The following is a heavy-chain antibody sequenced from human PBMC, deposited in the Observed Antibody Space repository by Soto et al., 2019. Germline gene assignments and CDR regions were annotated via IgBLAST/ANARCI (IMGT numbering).Heavy chain of an antibody. CDR1: GYSFTSYW. D-gene: IGHD3-22*01. CDR3: ARLSHYDDSSGYWPLDY. Sequence: GESLKISCKGSGYSFTSYWIGWVRQMPGKGLEWMGIIYPGDSDTRYSPSFQGQVTISADKAISTAYLQWSSLKASDTAMYYCARLSHYDDSSGYWPLDYWGQGTLVTVSS. CDR2: IYPGDSDT. V-gene: IGHV5-51*01. J-gene: IGHJ4*02.